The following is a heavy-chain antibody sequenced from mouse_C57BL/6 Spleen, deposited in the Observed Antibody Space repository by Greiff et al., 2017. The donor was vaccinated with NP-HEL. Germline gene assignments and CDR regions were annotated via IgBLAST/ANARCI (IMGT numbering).Heavy chain of an antibody. CDR2: IDPANGNT. D-gene: IGHD1-1*01. J-gene: IGHJ1*03. V-gene: IGHV14-3*01. Sequence: EVMLVESVAELVRPGASVKLSCTASGFNIKNTYMHWVKQRPEQGLEWIGRIDPANGNTKYAPKFQGKATITADTSSNTAYLQLSSLTSEDTAIYYCASHYYGSSYLYFDVWGTGTTVTVSS. CDR1: GFNIKNTY. CDR3: ASHYYGSSYLYFDV.